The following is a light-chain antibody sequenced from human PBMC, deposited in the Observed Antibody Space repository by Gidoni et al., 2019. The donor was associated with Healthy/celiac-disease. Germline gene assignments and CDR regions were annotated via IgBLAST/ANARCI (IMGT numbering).Light chain of an antibody. V-gene: IGKV3-11*01. J-gene: IGKJ4*01. Sequence: EIVLTQSPATLSLSPGERATLSCRASQSVSSYLAWYQQKPGQAPRILIYDASNRATGIPARFSGSGSGTDFTLTISSLEPEDFAVYYCQQRSNWPLLTFGGGTKVEIK. CDR3: QQRSNWPLLT. CDR1: QSVSSY. CDR2: DAS.